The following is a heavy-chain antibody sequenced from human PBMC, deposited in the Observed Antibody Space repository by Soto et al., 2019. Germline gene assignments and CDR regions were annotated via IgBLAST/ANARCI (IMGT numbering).Heavy chain of an antibody. Sequence: PSETLSLTCTVSGGSLGSTSYYWGWIRQPPGKGLEWIGSIYYSGNTYYNPSLQSRVAMSIDTSNNHFSLKLSSATAADTAVYYCAAYDILIVYCPPYSFHYWGQGALLTVSS. CDR1: GGSLGSTSYY. V-gene: IGHV4-39*02. CDR3: AAYDILIVYCPPYSFHY. D-gene: IGHD3-9*01. J-gene: IGHJ4*02. CDR2: IYYSGNT.